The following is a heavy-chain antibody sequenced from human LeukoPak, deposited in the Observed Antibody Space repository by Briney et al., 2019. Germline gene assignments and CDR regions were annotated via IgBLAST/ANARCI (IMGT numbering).Heavy chain of an antibody. CDR3: ATDPLYCSSTSCPDY. D-gene: IGHD2-2*01. J-gene: IGHJ4*02. CDR1: GYTLTELS. V-gene: IGHV1-24*01. CDR2: FDPEDGET. Sequence: GASVKVSCKVSGYTLTELSMHWVRQAPGKGLEWMGGFDPEDGETIYAQKFQGRVTMTEDTSTDTAYMELSSLRSEDTAVYCCATDPLYCSSTSCPDYWGQGTLVTVSS.